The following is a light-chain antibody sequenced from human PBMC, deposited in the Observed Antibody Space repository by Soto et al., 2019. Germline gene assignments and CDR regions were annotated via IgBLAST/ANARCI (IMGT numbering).Light chain of an antibody. J-gene: IGKJ5*01. CDR3: QQYNNWPPIT. Sequence: IVLTQSPGTLSLSPGERATLSCRASQSVSSSDLAWYQQKPGQAPRLLIYSASSRATGIPDRFSGSGSGTDFTLTISRLEPEDFAIYYCQQYNNWPPITFGQGTRLEIK. CDR1: QSVSSSD. V-gene: IGKV3-20*01. CDR2: SAS.